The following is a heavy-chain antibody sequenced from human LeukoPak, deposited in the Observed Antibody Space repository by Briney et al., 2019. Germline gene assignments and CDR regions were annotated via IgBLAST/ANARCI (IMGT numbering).Heavy chain of an antibody. CDR2: IYTSGST. Sequence: PSETLSLTCTVSGGSISSGSYYWSWIRQPAGKGLEWIGRIYTSGSTNYNPSLKSRVTISVDTFKNQFSLKLSSVTAADTAVYYCSSCSGGSCLSGFDPWGQGTLVTVSS. CDR3: SSCSGGSCLSGFDP. J-gene: IGHJ5*02. V-gene: IGHV4-61*02. CDR1: GGSISSGSYY. D-gene: IGHD2-15*01.